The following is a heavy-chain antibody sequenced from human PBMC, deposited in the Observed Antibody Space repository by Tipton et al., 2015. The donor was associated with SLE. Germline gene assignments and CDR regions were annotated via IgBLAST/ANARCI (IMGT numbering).Heavy chain of an antibody. J-gene: IGHJ3*02. Sequence: GSLRLSCAASGFAFSSYAMSWVRQAPGKGLDWVSAMSGSGGRTYYADSVKGRFTIARDNSKNTLDLQMNSLRAEDTAVYYCAKDVERDYVDSGASDAFDIWGQGTMVTVSS. D-gene: IGHD4-17*01. V-gene: IGHV3-23*01. CDR1: GFAFSSYA. CDR3: AKDVERDYVDSGASDAFDI. CDR2: MSGSGGRT.